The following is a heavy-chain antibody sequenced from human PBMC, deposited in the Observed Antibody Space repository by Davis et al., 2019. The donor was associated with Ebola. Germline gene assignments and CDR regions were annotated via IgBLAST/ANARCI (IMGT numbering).Heavy chain of an antibody. CDR3: AKGTPVTRGPFDY. J-gene: IGHJ4*02. Sequence: GGSLRLSCAASGFPFTTYTMNWVRQAPGKGLEWVASVSSYSDTMSYAESVQGRFTISRDNSKNTLYLQMNSLRAEDTAVYYCAKGTPVTRGPFDYWGQGTLVTVSS. D-gene: IGHD4-17*01. CDR1: GFPFTTYT. CDR2: VSSYSDTM. V-gene: IGHV3-21*04.